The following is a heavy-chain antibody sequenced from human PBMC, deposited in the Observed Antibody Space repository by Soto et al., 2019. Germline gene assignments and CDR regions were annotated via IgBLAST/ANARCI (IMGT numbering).Heavy chain of an antibody. CDR3: ASWVIALGGTGYFRH. Sequence: QTGGSLRLSCAASGFTVSSNYMSWVRQAPGKGLEWVSGISANGGRANYADSVKGRFSLSRDNSKNTMFLQMDSLTAEDTAIYYCASWVIALGGTGYFRHWGQGTLVTVSS. V-gene: IGHV3-53*01. J-gene: IGHJ1*01. D-gene: IGHD6-19*01. CDR1: GFTVSSNY. CDR2: SANGGRA.